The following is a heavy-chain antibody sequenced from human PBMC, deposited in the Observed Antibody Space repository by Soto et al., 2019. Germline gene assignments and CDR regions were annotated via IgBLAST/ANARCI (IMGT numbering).Heavy chain of an antibody. J-gene: IGHJ4*02. D-gene: IGHD5-12*01. CDR1: AGYISSGFYF. V-gene: IGHV4-30-4*01. Sequence: KTWETLSLTCTVSAGYISSGFYFWSWMRQPPGKGLEWLGHIYSSGTAYYNPSLKSRLTISVGASKNQFSLKLTSVTAADTAIYYCASRQQQVALVDYWGQGTLVTVSS. CDR2: IYSSGTA. CDR3: ASRQQQVALVDY.